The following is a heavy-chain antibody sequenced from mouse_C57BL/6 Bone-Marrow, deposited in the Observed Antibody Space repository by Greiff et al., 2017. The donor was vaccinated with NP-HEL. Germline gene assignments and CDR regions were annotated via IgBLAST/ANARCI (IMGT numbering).Heavy chain of an antibody. CDR3: AREGYGSKAY. CDR1: GYTFTSYW. V-gene: IGHV1-64*01. J-gene: IGHJ3*01. CDR2: IHPNSGST. Sequence: QVQLKESGAELVKPGASVKLSCKASGYTFTSYWMHWVKQRPGQGLEWIGMIHPNSGSTNYNEKFKSKATLTVDKSSSTAYMQLSSLTSEDSAVYYCAREGYGSKAYWGQGTLVTVSA. D-gene: IGHD1-1*01.